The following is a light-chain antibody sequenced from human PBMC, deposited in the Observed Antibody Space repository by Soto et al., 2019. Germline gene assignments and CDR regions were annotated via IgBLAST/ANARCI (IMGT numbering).Light chain of an antibody. CDR1: SSDVGGYNY. J-gene: IGLJ2*01. Sequence: QSALTQPASVSGSPGQSITISCTGTSSDVGGYNYVSWYQQHPGKAPKLMIYDVSNRPSGVSNRFSGSKPGNTASLTISGLQAEDEADYYCSSYTSSSIVVFGGGTKLTVL. V-gene: IGLV2-14*03. CDR2: DVS. CDR3: SSYTSSSIVV.